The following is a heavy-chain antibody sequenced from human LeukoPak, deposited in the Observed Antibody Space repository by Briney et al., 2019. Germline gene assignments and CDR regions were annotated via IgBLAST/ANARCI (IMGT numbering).Heavy chain of an antibody. Sequence: PGGSLRLSCAASGFTFSNSAMSWVRQAPGKGLEWVSTLSGSGITTFYADSVKGRFTISRDNSKNTLYLQMNSLRAEDTAVYYCAKGIYSSGWSYFDYWGHGTLANVS. CDR2: LSGSGITT. CDR1: GFTFSNSA. V-gene: IGHV3-23*01. J-gene: IGHJ4*01. CDR3: AKGIYSSGWSYFDY. D-gene: IGHD6-19*01.